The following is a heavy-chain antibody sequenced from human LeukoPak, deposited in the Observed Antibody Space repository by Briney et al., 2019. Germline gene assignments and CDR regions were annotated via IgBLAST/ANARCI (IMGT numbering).Heavy chain of an antibody. CDR1: GGSISSYY. Sequence: SETLSLTCTVSGGSISSYYWSWSRQPAGKGLEWIGRIYTSGSTNYNPSLKSRVTMSVDTSKNQFSLKLSSVTAADTAVYYCARERSRYSGYDVPRLGFDPWGQGTLVTVSS. V-gene: IGHV4-4*07. J-gene: IGHJ5*02. CDR2: IYTSGST. CDR3: ARERSRYSGYDVPRLGFDP. D-gene: IGHD5-12*01.